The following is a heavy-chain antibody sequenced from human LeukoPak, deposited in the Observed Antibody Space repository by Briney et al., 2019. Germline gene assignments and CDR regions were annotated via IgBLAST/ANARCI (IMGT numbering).Heavy chain of an antibody. CDR2: ISGSGDNT. J-gene: IGHJ6*03. V-gene: IGHV3-23*01. Sequence: SGGSLRLSCAASGFTFSSYAMSWVRQAPGKGLEWVSAISGSGDNTYYADSVKGRFTISRDNSKNTLYLQMNSLRAEDTAVYYCAKAPPGYCSSTSCYGYYYYMDVWGKGTTVTISS. CDR3: AKAPPGYCSSTSCYGYYYYMDV. CDR1: GFTFSSYA. D-gene: IGHD2-2*01.